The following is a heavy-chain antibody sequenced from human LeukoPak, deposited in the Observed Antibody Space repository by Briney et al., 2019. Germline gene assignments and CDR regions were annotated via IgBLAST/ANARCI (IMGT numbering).Heavy chain of an antibody. CDR1: GGSISSYY. J-gene: IGHJ6*03. CDR3: ARGPKAAAGTSVDYYYYYMDV. CDR2: IYYSGST. Sequence: PSETLSLTCTVSGGSISSYYWSWIRQPPGKGLEWIGYIYYSGSTNYNPSLKSRVTISVDTSKNQFSLKLSSVTAADTAVYYCARGPKAAAGTSVDYYYYYMDVWGKGTTVTISS. V-gene: IGHV4-59*01. D-gene: IGHD6-13*01.